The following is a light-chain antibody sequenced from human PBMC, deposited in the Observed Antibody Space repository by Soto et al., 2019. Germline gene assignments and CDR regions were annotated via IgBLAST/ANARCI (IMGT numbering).Light chain of an antibody. CDR2: GAS. V-gene: IGKV3-15*01. Sequence: EIVMTLSPATLSVSPGERATLSCRASQSVSSNLAWYQQKPGQAPRLLIYGASTRATGIPARFSGSGSGTEFTLTISSLQSEDFAVYYCQQYNNWPWTFGQGTKV. CDR3: QQYNNWPWT. CDR1: QSVSSN. J-gene: IGKJ1*01.